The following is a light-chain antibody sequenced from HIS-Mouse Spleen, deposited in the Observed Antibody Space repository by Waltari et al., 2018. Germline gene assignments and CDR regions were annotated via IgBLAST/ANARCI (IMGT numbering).Light chain of an antibody. V-gene: IGLV2-23*01. CDR3: CSYAGSSTSVV. CDR2: EGS. J-gene: IGLJ2*01. CDR1: SRDVGSYNL. Sequence: QSALTQPASVSGSPGQSITISCTGTSRDVGSYNLLSWYQQHPGKAPKLLNYEGSKRPSGVSNRFSGSKSGNTASLTISGLQAEDEADYYCCSYAGSSTSVVFGGGTKLTVL.